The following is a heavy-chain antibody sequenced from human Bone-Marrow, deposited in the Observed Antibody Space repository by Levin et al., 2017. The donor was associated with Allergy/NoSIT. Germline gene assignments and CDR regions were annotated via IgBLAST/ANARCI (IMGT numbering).Heavy chain of an antibody. CDR2: INPNNGDT. Sequence: ASVKVSCKASGYTFTDHYMHWVRQAPGQGLEWMGWINPNNGDTNYAQIFQGRVTITADASTSTAYMELSSLRSEDTAVYYCVSLEDYASGSFSFDYWGQGTLVTVSS. CDR3: VSLEDYASGSFSFDY. V-gene: IGHV1-2*02. J-gene: IGHJ4*02. CDR1: GYTFTDHY. D-gene: IGHD3-10*01.